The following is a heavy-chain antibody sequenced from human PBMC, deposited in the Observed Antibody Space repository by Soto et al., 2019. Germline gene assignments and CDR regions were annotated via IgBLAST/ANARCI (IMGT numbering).Heavy chain of an antibody. J-gene: IGHJ4*03. CDR3: AREANIGRWLQRLDF. CDR1: GDSISAYA. D-gene: IGHD3-16*02. Sequence: SETLSLTCTVSGDSISAYAWRWVLQPPWKGLEWIGKIHYNGNTKYNPSLKSRVTMAGDTSKDQFSLKLMSVTAADTAKYFCAREANIGRWLQRLDFWRHGTLVTV. CDR2: IHYNGNT. V-gene: IGHV4-59*01.